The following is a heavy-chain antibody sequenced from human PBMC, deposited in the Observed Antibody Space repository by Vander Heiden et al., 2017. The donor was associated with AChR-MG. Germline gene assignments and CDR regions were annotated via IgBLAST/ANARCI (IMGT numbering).Heavy chain of an antibody. V-gene: IGHV3-30*18. CDR2: ISYDGSNK. J-gene: IGHJ6*03. CDR1: GAAFSSYG. D-gene: IGHD6-13*01. Sequence: QVQLVESGGGVAQPGGSLRLSCAASGAAFSSYGMHWVRQAPAKGLEWVAVISYDGSNKYYADSVKGRFTISRDNSKNTLYLQMNSLRAEDTAVYYCAKEVAATGLYYMDVWGKGTTVTVS. CDR3: AKEVAATGLYYMDV.